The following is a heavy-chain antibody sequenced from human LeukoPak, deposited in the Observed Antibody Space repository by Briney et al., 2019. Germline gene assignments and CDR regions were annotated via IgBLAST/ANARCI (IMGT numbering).Heavy chain of an antibody. Sequence: PSETLSLTCTVSGGSISSYYWSWIRQPAGKGLEWIGRIYTSGSTNYNPSLKSRVTMSVDTSKNQFSLKLSSVTAADTAVYYCARDPRYYDSTDAFDIWGQGTMVTVSS. CDR3: ARDPRYYDSTDAFDI. CDR1: GGSISSYY. V-gene: IGHV4-4*07. J-gene: IGHJ3*02. CDR2: IYTSGST. D-gene: IGHD3-22*01.